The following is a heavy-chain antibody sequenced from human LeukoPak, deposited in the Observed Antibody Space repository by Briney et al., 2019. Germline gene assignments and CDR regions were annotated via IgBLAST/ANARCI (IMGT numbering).Heavy chain of an antibody. CDR3: ARDGTLAYCGGDYYSDAFDI. D-gene: IGHD2-21*02. Sequence: PSETLSLTCTVSGGSLSSYYWSWIRQPAGKGLEWIGRIYTSGSTNYNPSLKSRVTMSVDTSKNQFSLKLSSVTAADTAVYYCARDGTLAYCGGDYYSDAFDIWGQGTTVTVSS. J-gene: IGHJ3*02. CDR1: GGSLSSYY. V-gene: IGHV4-4*07. CDR2: IYTSGST.